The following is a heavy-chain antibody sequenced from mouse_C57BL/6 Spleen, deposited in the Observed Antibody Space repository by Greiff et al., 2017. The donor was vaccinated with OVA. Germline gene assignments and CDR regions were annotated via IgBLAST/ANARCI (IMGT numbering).Heavy chain of an antibody. D-gene: IGHD2-2*01. CDR3: ARTPSMVTFEGFAY. Sequence: EVNVVESGGDLVKPGGSLKLSCAASGFTFSSYGMSWVRQTPDKRLEWVATISSGGSYTYYPDSVKRRFTISRDNAKNTLYLQMSSLKSEDTAMYYCARTPSMVTFEGFAYWGQGTLVTVSA. CDR1: GFTFSSYG. J-gene: IGHJ3*01. CDR2: ISSGGSYT. V-gene: IGHV5-6*01.